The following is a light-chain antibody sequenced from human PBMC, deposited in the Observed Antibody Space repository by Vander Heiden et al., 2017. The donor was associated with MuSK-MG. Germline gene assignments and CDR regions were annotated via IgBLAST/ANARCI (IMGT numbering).Light chain of an antibody. CDR2: AAS. CDR1: QSISSY. Sequence: DIQMTQSPSSLSASVGDRVTITCRASQSISSYLNWYQQKPGKAPKLLIYAASSLQSGVPSRFSGSGSGTDFTLTISSRQPEDFATYYCQQSDSTPRRTFGPGTKVDIK. J-gene: IGKJ3*01. V-gene: IGKV1-39*01. CDR3: QQSDSTPRRT.